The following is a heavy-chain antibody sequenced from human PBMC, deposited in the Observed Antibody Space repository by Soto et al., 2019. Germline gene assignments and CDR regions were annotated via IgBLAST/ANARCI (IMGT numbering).Heavy chain of an antibody. D-gene: IGHD3-3*01. CDR3: ARPYYDFWSGYYRSYYYYYGMDV. J-gene: IGHJ6*02. CDR2: IYSSGST. Sequence: SETLSLTCTVSGGSVSSDTHYWSCIRQPPGKRLEWIGFIYSSGSTNYNPSLKSRVTMSVDTSKNQFSLKLSSVTAADTAVYYCARPYYDFWSGYYRSYYYYYGMDVWGQGTTVTVSS. CDR1: GGSVSSDTHY. V-gene: IGHV4-61*01.